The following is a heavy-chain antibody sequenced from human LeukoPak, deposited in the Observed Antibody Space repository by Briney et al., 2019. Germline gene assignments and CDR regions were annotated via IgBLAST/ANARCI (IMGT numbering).Heavy chain of an antibody. J-gene: IGHJ6*03. V-gene: IGHV3-21*01. CDR1: GFTFSSYS. CDR3: ARGLSSGYYMDV. CDR2: ISSSSSSYI. D-gene: IGHD2-15*01. Sequence: GGSLRLSCAASGFTFSSYSMNWVRQAPGKGLEWVSSISSSSSSYIYYADSVKGRFTISRDNAKNSLYLQMNSLRAEDTAVYYCARGLSSGYYMDVWGKGTTVTVSS.